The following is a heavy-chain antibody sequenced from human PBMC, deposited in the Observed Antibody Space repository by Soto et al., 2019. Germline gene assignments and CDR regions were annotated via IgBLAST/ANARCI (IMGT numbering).Heavy chain of an antibody. Sequence: QVQLVQSGAEVKKPGSSVKVSCKASGGTFSSYAISWVRQAPGQGLEWMGGIIPIFGTANYAQKFQGRVTITADESTSTAYMELSSLRSEDTAVYYCARGWGLAAAVHYYYGMDVWGQGTTVTVSS. D-gene: IGHD6-13*01. CDR2: IIPIFGTA. CDR1: GGTFSSYA. J-gene: IGHJ6*02. CDR3: ARGWGLAAAVHYYYGMDV. V-gene: IGHV1-69*12.